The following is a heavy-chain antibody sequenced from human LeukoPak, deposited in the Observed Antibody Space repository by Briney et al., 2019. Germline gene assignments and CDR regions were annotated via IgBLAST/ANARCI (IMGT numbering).Heavy chain of an antibody. V-gene: IGHV4-4*07. CDR3: ASHRGYFYYLDY. CDR2: IYSSGST. CDR1: SDSIRSYY. Sequence: SETLSLTCTVSSDSIRSYYWSWIRQPAGKGLEWIGRIYSSGSTNYSPSLKSRVTMSADTSKNQISLKLSSVTAADTAVYYCASHRGYFYYLDYWGQGILVTVSS. J-gene: IGHJ4*02. D-gene: IGHD3-10*01.